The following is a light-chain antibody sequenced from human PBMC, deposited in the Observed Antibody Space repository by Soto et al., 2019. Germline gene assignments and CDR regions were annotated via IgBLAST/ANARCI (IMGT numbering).Light chain of an antibody. CDR3: QQYDNLPLT. Sequence: DIQMTQSPSSLPASVGDRVTITCQASQDIKNYLNWYQQKSGKAPKLLIYDASDLETGVPSRFSGSGSGTDFTFTINSLQPEDIATYYCQQYDNLPLTLGGGTKVDIK. CDR2: DAS. J-gene: IGKJ4*01. CDR1: QDIKNY. V-gene: IGKV1-33*01.